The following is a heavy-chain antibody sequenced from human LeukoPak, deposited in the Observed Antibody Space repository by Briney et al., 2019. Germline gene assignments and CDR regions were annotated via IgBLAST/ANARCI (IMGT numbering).Heavy chain of an antibody. V-gene: IGHV1-8*02. CDR1: GYTFKNYD. Sequence: ASVKVSCKASGYTFKNYDINWVRQATGQGLEWMGWMSPNSGNTGFAQKFQDRVTMTRDTSTSTVYMELSSLRSEDTAVYYCARVGTRGPFDYWGQGTLVTVSS. D-gene: IGHD3/OR15-3a*01. J-gene: IGHJ4*02. CDR3: ARVGTRGPFDY. CDR2: MSPNSGNT.